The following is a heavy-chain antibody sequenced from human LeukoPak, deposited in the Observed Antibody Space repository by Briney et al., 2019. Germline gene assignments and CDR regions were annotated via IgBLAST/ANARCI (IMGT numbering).Heavy chain of an antibody. D-gene: IGHD3-9*01. CDR3: ARVATDRYYDILTGRYYYYYYYMDV. CDR1: GGSFSGYY. J-gene: IGHJ6*03. CDR2: INHSGST. V-gene: IGHV4-34*01. Sequence: PSETLSLTCAVYGGSFSGYYWSWIRQPPGKGLEWIGEINHSGSTSYNPSLKSRVTISVDTSKNQFPLKLSSVTAADTAVYYCARVATDRYYDILTGRYYYYYYYMDVWGKGTTVTVSS.